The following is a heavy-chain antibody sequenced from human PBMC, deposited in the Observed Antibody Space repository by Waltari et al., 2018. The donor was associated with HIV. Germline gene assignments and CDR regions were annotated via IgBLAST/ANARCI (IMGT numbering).Heavy chain of an antibody. CDR2: ISSDGNNE. V-gene: IGHV3-30-3*01. CDR1: GFTFSTYA. D-gene: IGHD3-3*01. J-gene: IGHJ4*02. CDR3: ARGRGTTRFLEWLTFDY. Sequence: QVQLVESGGGVVQPGRSLRLSCAASGFTFSTYAMHWVRQAPGKGLEWVALISSDGNNEYYADSVKGRFTISRDNSKNTLFLQMYSLRADDTAVYYCARGRGTTRFLEWLTFDYWGQGTLVTVSS.